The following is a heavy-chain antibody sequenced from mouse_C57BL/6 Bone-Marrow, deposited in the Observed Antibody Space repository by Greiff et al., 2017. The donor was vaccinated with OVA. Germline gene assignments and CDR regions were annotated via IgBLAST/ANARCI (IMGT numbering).Heavy chain of an antibody. D-gene: IGHD2-12*01. J-gene: IGHJ2*01. Sequence: QVQLQQPGAELVKPGASVKLSCKASGYTFTSYWMHWVKQRPGQGLEWIGMIHPNSGSTNYNEKFKSKATLTVDKSSSTAYMQLSSLTSEDSAVYYCARSWSYYPYNFDYWGQGTTLTVSA. CDR1: GYTFTSYW. CDR3: ARSWSYYPYNFDY. V-gene: IGHV1-64*01. CDR2: IHPNSGST.